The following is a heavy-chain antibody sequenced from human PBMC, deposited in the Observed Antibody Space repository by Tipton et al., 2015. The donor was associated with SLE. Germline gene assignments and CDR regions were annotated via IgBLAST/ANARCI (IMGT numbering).Heavy chain of an antibody. D-gene: IGHD3-10*01. CDR1: GFTFSSYT. V-gene: IGHV3-43*01. Sequence: GSLRLSCAASGFTFSSYTMHWVRQAPGKGLEWVSLISWDGGSTYYADSVKGRFTISRDNSKNSLYLQMNSLRTEDTALYYCAKASGEGFRYYFDYWGQGTLVTVSS. CDR2: ISWDGGST. CDR3: AKASGEGFRYYFDY. J-gene: IGHJ4*02.